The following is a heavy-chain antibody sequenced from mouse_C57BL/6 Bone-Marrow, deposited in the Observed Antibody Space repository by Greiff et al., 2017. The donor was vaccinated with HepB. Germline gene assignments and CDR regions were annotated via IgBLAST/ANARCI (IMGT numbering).Heavy chain of an antibody. D-gene: IGHD2-3*01. J-gene: IGHJ4*01. CDR1: GFSLTSYA. CDR3: ARNRRWLLRNYAMDY. CDR2: IWTGGGT. Sequence: VMLVESGPGLVAPSQSLSITCTVSGFSLTSYAISWVRQPPGKGLEWLGVIWTGGGTNYNSALKSRLSISKDNSKSQVFLKMNSLQTDDTARYYCARNRRWLLRNYAMDYWGQGTSVTVSS. V-gene: IGHV2-9-1*01.